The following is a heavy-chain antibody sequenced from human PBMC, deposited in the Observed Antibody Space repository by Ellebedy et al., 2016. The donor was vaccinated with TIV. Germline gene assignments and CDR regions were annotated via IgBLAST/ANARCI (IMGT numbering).Heavy chain of an antibody. J-gene: IGHJ4*02. CDR2: ISAYNGNT. CDR3: ARGNFDWFDPSNYFDY. CDR1: GYTFTSYG. Sequence: ASVKVSCKASGYTFTSYGISWVRQAPGQGLEWMGWISAYNGNTNYAQKLQGRVTMTTDTSTSTAYMELRSLRSDDTAVYYCARGNFDWFDPSNYFDYWGQGTLVTVSS. D-gene: IGHD3-9*01. V-gene: IGHV1-18*01.